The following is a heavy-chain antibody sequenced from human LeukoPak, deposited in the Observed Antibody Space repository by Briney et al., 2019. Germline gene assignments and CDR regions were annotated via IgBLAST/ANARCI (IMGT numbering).Heavy chain of an antibody. CDR3: ARSMVRRPYDYVWGSYEDNWFDP. J-gene: IGHJ5*02. D-gene: IGHD3-16*01. Sequence: ASVKVSCKASGYTFTSYAMHWVRQAPGQRLEWMGWINAGNGNTKYSQKFQGRVTITRDTSASTAYMELSSLRSEDTAVYYCARSMVRRPYDYVWGSYEDNWFDPWGQGTLVTVSS. V-gene: IGHV1-3*01. CDR1: GYTFTSYA. CDR2: INAGNGNT.